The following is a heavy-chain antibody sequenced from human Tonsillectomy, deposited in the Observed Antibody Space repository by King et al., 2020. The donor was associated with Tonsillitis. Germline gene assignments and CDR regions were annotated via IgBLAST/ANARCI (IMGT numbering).Heavy chain of an antibody. D-gene: IGHD3-22*01. V-gene: IGHV3-21*01. Sequence: VQLVESGGGLVKPGGSLRLSCAASGFTFSSYSMNWVRQAPGKGLEWVSSISSSSSYIYYADPVKGRFTISRDNAKNSLYLQMNSLRAEDTAVYYCAREVSESSGYWGARYYYYGIEMWGQGATVTVSS. CDR1: GFTFSSYS. J-gene: IGHJ6*02. CDR2: ISSSSSYI. CDR3: AREVSESSGYWGARYYYYGIEM.